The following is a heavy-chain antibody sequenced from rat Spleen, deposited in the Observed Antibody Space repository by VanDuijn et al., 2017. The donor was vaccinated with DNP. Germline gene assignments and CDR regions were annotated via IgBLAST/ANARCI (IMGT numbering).Heavy chain of an antibody. Sequence: EVQLVESGGDLVQPGRSLKLSCVASGFTFNNYWMTWIRQVPGKGLEWVASITSNGYSTYYPDSVKGRFTSSRDNAKNTLYLQMDSLRSEDTATYYCARMYTTDYYWYFDFWGPGTMVTVSS. CDR1: GFTFNNYW. CDR2: ITSNGYST. V-gene: IGHV5-31*01. CDR3: ARMYTTDYYWYFDF. J-gene: IGHJ1*01. D-gene: IGHD1-6*01.